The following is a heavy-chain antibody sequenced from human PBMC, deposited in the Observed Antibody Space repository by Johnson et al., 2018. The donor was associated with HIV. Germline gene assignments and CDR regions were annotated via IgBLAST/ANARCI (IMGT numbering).Heavy chain of an antibody. CDR2: ISWDGGRT. CDR3: VLFSSIAAEGAFDI. Sequence: VQLVESGGVVVQPGGSLRLSCAASGFTFDDYAMHWVRQAPGKGLEWVSLISWDGGRTYYADSVMGRFTISRDNSKNSLYLQMNSLRAEDTSLYYCVLFSSIAAEGAFDIWGQGTMVTVSS. V-gene: IGHV3-43D*03. CDR1: GFTFDDYA. D-gene: IGHD6-6*01. J-gene: IGHJ3*02.